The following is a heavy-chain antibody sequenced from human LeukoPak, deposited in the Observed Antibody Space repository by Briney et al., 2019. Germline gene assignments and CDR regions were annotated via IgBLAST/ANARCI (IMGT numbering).Heavy chain of an antibody. Sequence: SETLSLTCTVSGGSISSYYWSWIRQPPGKGLEWIGYIYYSGSTNYNPSLKSRVTISVDTSKDQFSLKLSSVTAADTAVYYCARVRRDYAIYWYFDLWGRGTLVTVSS. V-gene: IGHV4-59*01. CDR2: IYYSGST. D-gene: IGHD4-17*01. J-gene: IGHJ2*01. CDR1: GGSISSYY. CDR3: ARVRRDYAIYWYFDL.